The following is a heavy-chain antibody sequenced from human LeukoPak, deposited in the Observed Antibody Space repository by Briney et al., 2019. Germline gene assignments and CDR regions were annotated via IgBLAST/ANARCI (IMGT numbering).Heavy chain of an antibody. D-gene: IGHD2-21*01. CDR3: ARGMGLWRNPEYYFDY. V-gene: IGHV1-2*04. CDR2: INPNSGGT. CDR1: GYTFTGYY. J-gene: IGHJ4*02. Sequence: ASVKVSCKASGYTFTGYYMHWVRQAPGQGLEWMGWINPNSGGTNYAQKFQGWVTMTRDTSISTAYMELSRLRSDDTAVYYCARGMGLWRNPEYYFDYWGQGALVTVSS.